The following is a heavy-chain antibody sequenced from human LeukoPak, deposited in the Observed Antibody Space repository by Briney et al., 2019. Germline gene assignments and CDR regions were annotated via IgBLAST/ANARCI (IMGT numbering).Heavy chain of an antibody. V-gene: IGHV3-30*02. J-gene: IGHJ6*03. CDR1: GFTFSSYG. D-gene: IGHD2-15*01. CDR3: AKGGYCSGGSCYGRMDV. CDR2: IRYDGSNK. Sequence: GGSLRLSCAASGFTFSSYGMHWVRQAPGKGLEWVAFIRYDGSNKYYADSVKGRFTISRDNSKNTLYLQMNSLRAEDTAVYYCAKGGYCSGGSCYGRMDVWGKGTTVTISS.